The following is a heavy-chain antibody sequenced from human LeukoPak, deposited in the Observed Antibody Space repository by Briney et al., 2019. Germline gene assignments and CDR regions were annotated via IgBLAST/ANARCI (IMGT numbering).Heavy chain of an antibody. CDR2: ISGSGGST. V-gene: IGHV3-23*01. J-gene: IGHJ5*02. CDR3: ARLFLGWVTRGNWFDP. D-gene: IGHD2-21*02. Sequence: PGGSLRLSCAASGFTFSSYAMSWVRQAPGKGLEWVSAISGSGGSTYYADSVKGRFTISRDNSKNTLYLQMNSLRAEDTAVYYCARLFLGWVTRGNWFDPWGQGTLVTVSS. CDR1: GFTFSSYA.